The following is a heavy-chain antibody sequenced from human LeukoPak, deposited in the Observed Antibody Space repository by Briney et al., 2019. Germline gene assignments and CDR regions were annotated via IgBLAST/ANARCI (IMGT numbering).Heavy chain of an antibody. D-gene: IGHD6-13*01. CDR1: GFSLSTSGVG. J-gene: IGHJ6*03. CDR3: AHSDLGQQGGYYYYYMDV. CDR2: IYWDDDK. Sequence: SGPTLVNPTQTLTLTCTFSGFSLSTSGVGVGWIHQPPGKALEWLALIYWDDDKRYSPSLKSRLTITKDTSKNQVVLTMTNMDPVDTATYYCAHSDLGQQGGYYYYYMDVWGKGTTVTVSS. V-gene: IGHV2-5*02.